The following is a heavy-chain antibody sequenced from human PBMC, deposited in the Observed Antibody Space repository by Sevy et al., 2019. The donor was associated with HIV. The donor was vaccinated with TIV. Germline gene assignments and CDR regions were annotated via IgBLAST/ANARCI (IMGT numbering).Heavy chain of an antibody. CDR1: GFTVSSNY. J-gene: IGHJ6*02. Sequence: GGSLRLSCAASGFTVSSNYMSWARQAPGKGLEWVSVIYSGGSTYYADSVKGRFTISRDNSKNTLYLQMNSLRAEDTAVYYCARGYGSGSGYYYYGMDVWGQGTTVTVSS. CDR2: IYSGGST. CDR3: ARGYGSGSGYYYYGMDV. D-gene: IGHD3-10*01. V-gene: IGHV3-53*01.